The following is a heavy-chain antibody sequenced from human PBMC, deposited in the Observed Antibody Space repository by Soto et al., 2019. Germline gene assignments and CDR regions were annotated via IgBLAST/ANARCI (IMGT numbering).Heavy chain of an antibody. D-gene: IGHD2-15*01. CDR2: ILGSGGGT. CDR3: ARDRSGYSSGRARHFDY. J-gene: IGHJ4*02. CDR1: GFTFSSYA. V-gene: IGHV3-23*01. Sequence: EVQLLESGGGLVQPGGSLRLSCAASGFTFSSYAMSWVRQAPGKGLEWVSAILGSGGGTFYADSVKGRFTISRDNSNNTLYLQMNSLRAEDTAFYYCARDRSGYSSGRARHFDYWGQGTLVTVSS.